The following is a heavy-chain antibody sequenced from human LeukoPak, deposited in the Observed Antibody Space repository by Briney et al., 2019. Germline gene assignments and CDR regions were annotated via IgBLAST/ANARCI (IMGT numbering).Heavy chain of an antibody. CDR3: ARVTAGYSRDFDY. D-gene: IGHD2-15*01. V-gene: IGHV3-53*01. CDR1: GFTVSSNY. J-gene: IGHJ4*02. CDR2: IYSGGST. Sequence: GGSLRLSCAASGFTVSSNYMSWVRQAPGKGLEWVSVIYSGGSTYYADSVKGRFTISRDNSKNTLYLQMNSLRAEDTAVYYCARVTAGYSRDFDYWGQGTLVTVSS.